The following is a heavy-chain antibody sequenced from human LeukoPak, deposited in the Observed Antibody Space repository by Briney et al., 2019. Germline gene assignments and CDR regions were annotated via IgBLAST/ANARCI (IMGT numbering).Heavy chain of an antibody. J-gene: IGHJ4*02. V-gene: IGHV3-33*01. CDR1: GFTFSSYG. CDR2: IWYDGSNK. Sequence: GGSLRLSCAASGFTFSSYGMHWVRQAPGKGLEWVAVIWYDGSNKYYADSVKGRFTISRDNSKNTLYLQMNSLRAEDTAVYYCARGPNSNWSGLDFWGQGTLLTVSS. D-gene: IGHD6-6*01. CDR3: ARGPNSNWSGLDF.